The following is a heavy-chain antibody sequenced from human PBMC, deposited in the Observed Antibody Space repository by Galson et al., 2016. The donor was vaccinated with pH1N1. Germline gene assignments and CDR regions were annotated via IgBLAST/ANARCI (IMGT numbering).Heavy chain of an antibody. V-gene: IGHV1-69*13. CDR1: GGTFGSFG. J-gene: IGHJ2*01. D-gene: IGHD3-22*01. CDR3: AREAYYDTGLSYWYFDL. CDR2: IIPIFNTA. Sequence: SVKVSCKASGGTFGSFGINWVRQAPGQGLEWMGGIIPIFNTAKYARNFQGRVTITANESTTTAYMELSSLRSDDSAVDFCAREAYYDTGLSYWYFDLWGRGTLLTVSS.